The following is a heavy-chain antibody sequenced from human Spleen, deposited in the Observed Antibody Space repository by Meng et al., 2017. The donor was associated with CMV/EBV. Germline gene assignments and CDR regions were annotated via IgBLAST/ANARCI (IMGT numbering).Heavy chain of an antibody. CDR3: ARTHSSGWSYWFDP. Sequence: GESLKISCAASGFTFSFYALSWVRQAPGKGLEWVSSFGSSDYYIYYADSVRGRFTVSRDNAKNSLYLQMNSLRAEDTAVYYCARTHSSGWSYWFDPWGQGTLVTVSS. D-gene: IGHD6-19*01. J-gene: IGHJ5*02. V-gene: IGHV3-21*01. CDR2: FGSSDYYI. CDR1: GFTFSFYA.